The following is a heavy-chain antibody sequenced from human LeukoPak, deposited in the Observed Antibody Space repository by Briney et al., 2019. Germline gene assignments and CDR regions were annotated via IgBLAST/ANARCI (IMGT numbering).Heavy chain of an antibody. Sequence: SETLSLTCTVSGGSISSYYWSWLRQPPGKGVEWIGYIYYSGSTNYNPSLKSRVTISVDTSKTQFSLKLSSVTAADTAVYYCARDRRRWLQLKPYWYFDLWGRGTLVTVSS. CDR1: GGSISSYY. CDR3: ARDRRRWLQLKPYWYFDL. CDR2: IYYSGST. V-gene: IGHV4-59*01. J-gene: IGHJ2*01. D-gene: IGHD5-24*01.